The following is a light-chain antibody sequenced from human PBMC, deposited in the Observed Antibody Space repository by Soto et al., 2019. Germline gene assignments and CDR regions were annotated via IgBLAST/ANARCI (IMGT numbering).Light chain of an antibody. CDR2: EAS. J-gene: IGKJ1*01. CDR1: QDISGH. CDR3: QKYNGTPRT. V-gene: IGKV1-27*01. Sequence: DIQMTQSPSSLSASVGDRVTITCRASQDISGHLAWYQQKAGKVPKLLIAEASSLQSGVPSRFSGSGSGTDFTLNITSLQPEDVATYYCQKYNGTPRTFGQGTKVELK.